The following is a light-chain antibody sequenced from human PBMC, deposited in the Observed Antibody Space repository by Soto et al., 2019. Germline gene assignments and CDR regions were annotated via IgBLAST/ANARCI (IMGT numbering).Light chain of an antibody. Sequence: EIVMTQSPATLSVSPGERATLSCGASQSVSSNLAWYQQKPGQAPRLLIYGASTRATSIPARFSGSGSGTEFTLTISSLQSEDFAVYYCHQYYNWPYTFGQGTNLEIK. CDR1: QSVSSN. J-gene: IGKJ2*01. V-gene: IGKV3-15*01. CDR3: HQYYNWPYT. CDR2: GAS.